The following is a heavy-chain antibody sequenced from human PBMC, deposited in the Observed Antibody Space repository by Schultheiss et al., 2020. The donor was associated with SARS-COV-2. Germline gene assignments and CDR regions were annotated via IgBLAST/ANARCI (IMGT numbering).Heavy chain of an antibody. CDR1: GFIFSTYG. CDR2: ISSGGSDK. V-gene: IGHV3-30*03. Sequence: GGSLRLSCAASGFIFSTYGMHWVRQAPGRGLEWVAVISSGGSDKHYADSVKGRFTISRDNSKNTLYLQMNSLRTEDTAVYYCSSFESWGQGTLVTVSS. J-gene: IGHJ4*02. CDR3: SSFES.